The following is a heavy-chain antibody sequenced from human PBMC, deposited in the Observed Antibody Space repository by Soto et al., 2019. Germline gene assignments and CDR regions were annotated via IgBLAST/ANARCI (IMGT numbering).Heavy chain of an antibody. CDR1: GGSISSGDYY. CDR2: IYYSGST. Sequence: SETLSLTCTVSGGSISSGDYYWSWIRQPPEKGLEWIGYIYYSGSTYYNPSLKSRVTISVDTSKNQFSLKLSSVTAADTAVYYCASYYDRPSSLTPIFDYWGQGTLVTVSS. J-gene: IGHJ4*02. D-gene: IGHD3-3*01. V-gene: IGHV4-30-4*01. CDR3: ASYYDRPSSLTPIFDY.